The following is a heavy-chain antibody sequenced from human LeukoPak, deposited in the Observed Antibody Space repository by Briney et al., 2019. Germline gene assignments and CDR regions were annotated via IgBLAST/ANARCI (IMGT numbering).Heavy chain of an antibody. D-gene: IGHD1-26*01. CDR2: IREDGSEK. J-gene: IGHJ3*02. CDR3: ARGVIVGATTGDDALDI. Sequence: GWSLRLSCAASGFTFSRQWMSWVRQAPGKGLEWVANIREDGSEKYYMDSVKGRFTISRDNAKNSLYLQMNTLRAEDTAVYFCARGVIVGATTGDDALDIWGQGTMVTVSS. CDR1: GFTFSRQW. V-gene: IGHV3-7*04.